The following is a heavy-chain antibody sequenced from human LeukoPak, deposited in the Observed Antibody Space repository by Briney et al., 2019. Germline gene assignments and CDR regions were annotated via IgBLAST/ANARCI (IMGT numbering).Heavy chain of an antibody. CDR2: INTNTGNP. CDR3: ANTLGWYLGYGMDV. Sequence: ASVKVSCKASGYTFTSYAMNWVRQAPGQGLEWMGWINTNTGNPTYAQGFTGRFVFSLDTSVSTAYLQISSLKAEDTAVYYCANTLGWYLGYGMDVWGQGTTVTVSS. D-gene: IGHD6-19*01. V-gene: IGHV7-4-1*02. J-gene: IGHJ6*02. CDR1: GYTFTSYA.